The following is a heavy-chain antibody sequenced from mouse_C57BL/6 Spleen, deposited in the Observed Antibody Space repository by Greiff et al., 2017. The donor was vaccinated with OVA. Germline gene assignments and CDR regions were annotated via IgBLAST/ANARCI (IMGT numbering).Heavy chain of an antibody. CDR2: INPNNGGT. D-gene: IGHD2-2*01. CDR3: AGGYDWYFDV. Sequence: EVQLQQSGPELVKPGASVKMSCKASGYTFTDYNMHWVKQSHGKSLEWIGYINPNNGGTSYNQKFKGKATLTVDQSSSTAYMQLNSLTSEDSAVYYCAGGYDWYFDVWGTGTTVTVSS. J-gene: IGHJ1*03. CDR1: GYTFTDYN. V-gene: IGHV1-22*01.